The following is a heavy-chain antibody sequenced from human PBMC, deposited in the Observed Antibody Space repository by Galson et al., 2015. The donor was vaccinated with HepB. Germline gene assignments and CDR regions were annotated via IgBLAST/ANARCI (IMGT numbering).Heavy chain of an antibody. Sequence: SVKVSCKASGYTFTGYYMHWVRQAPGQGLEWMGRINPNSGGTNYAQKFQGRVTMTRDTSISTAYMELSRLRSDDTAVYYCALLGVRDTVTSNIYYYYYYMDVWGKGTTVTVSS. CDR1: GYTFTGYY. J-gene: IGHJ6*03. D-gene: IGHD4-17*01. V-gene: IGHV1-2*06. CDR3: ALLGVRDTVTSNIYYYYYYMDV. CDR2: INPNSGGT.